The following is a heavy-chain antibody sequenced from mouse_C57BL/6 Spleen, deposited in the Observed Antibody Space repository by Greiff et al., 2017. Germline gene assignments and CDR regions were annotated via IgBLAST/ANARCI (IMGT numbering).Heavy chain of an antibody. D-gene: IGHD2-3*01. V-gene: IGHV1-82*01. CDR3: ARRIYDGYYDYAMDY. CDR1: GYAFSSSW. J-gene: IGHJ4*01. Sequence: VQRVESGPELVKPGASVKISCKASGYAFSSSWMNWVKQRPGKGLEWIGRIYPGDGDTNYNGKFKGKATLTADKSSSTAYMQLSSLTSEDSAVYFCARRIYDGYYDYAMDYWGQGTSVTVSS. CDR2: IYPGDGDT.